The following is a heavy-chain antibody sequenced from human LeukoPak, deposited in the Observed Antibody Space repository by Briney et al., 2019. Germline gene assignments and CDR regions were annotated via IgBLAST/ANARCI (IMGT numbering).Heavy chain of an antibody. J-gene: IGHJ4*02. D-gene: IGHD2-21*02. V-gene: IGHV5-51*01. CDR3: AIPPGYCGNDCSFDH. CDR1: GYGFSNYW. Sequence: GESLKISCEGSGYGFSNYWIGWVRQMPGKGLEWMGIIYPGDYETRYSPSFQGLVTISVDKSISTAYLQWSGLKASDTAMYYCAIPPGYCGNDCSFDHWGQGTLVTVSS. CDR2: IYPGDYET.